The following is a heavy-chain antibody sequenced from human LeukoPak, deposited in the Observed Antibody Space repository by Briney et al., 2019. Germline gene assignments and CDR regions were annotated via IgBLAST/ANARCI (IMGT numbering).Heavy chain of an antibody. V-gene: IGHV4-34*01. CDR2: INHSGST. Sequence: SETLSLTCAVYGGSFSGYYWSWIRQPPGKGLEWIGEINHSGSTNYNPSLKSRVTISVDTSKNQFSLRLSSVTAADTAVYYCANTPTGRDGGSYYDYWGQGTLVTVSS. J-gene: IGHJ4*02. D-gene: IGHD3-16*01. CDR1: GGSFSGYY. CDR3: ANTPTGRDGGSYYDY.